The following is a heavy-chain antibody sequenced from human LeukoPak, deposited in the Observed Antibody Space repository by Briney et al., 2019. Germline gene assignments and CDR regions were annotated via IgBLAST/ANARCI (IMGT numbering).Heavy chain of an antibody. D-gene: IGHD6-6*01. CDR1: GYTFTSYD. Sequence: ASVKVSCKASGYTFTSYDINWVRQATGQGLERMGWMNPNSSNTGYAQKFQGRVTMTRNTSISTAYMELSSLRSEDSAVYYCRYSSSSDYYYYMYVWGKGTTVTVSS. CDR3: RYSSSSDYYYYMYV. V-gene: IGHV1-8*01. CDR2: MNPNSSNT. J-gene: IGHJ6*03.